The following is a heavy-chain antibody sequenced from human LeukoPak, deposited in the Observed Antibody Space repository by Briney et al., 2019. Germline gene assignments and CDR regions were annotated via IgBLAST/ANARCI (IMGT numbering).Heavy chain of an antibody. J-gene: IGHJ4*02. CDR1: GYTFTGYD. CDR2: MNPNSGTT. D-gene: IGHD3-10*01. V-gene: IGHV1-8*01. CDR3: ARGLWFGDRWFDY. Sequence: ASVKVSCKASGYTFTGYDINWVRQGPRQGHEWMGWMNPNSGTTGNAQKFQGRGTMTRNTSISTAYMELSSLRSEDTAVYYCARGLWFGDRWFDYWGQGTLVTVSS.